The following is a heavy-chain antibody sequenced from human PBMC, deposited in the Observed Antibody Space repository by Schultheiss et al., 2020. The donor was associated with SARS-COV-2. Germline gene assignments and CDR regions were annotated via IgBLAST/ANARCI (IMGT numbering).Heavy chain of an antibody. D-gene: IGHD6-13*01. Sequence: SQTLSLTCAVYGGSFSGYYWSWIRQPPGKGLEWIGDIYYSGSTNYNPSLKSRVTISVDTSKNQFSLKLSSVTAADTAVYYCARSGGYSSSWVDYWGQGTLVTVSS. CDR1: GGSFSGYY. CDR2: IYYSGST. CDR3: ARSGGYSSSWVDY. V-gene: IGHV4-34*01. J-gene: IGHJ4*02.